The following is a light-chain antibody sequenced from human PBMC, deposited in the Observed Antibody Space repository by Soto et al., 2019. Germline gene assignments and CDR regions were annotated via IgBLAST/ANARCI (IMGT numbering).Light chain of an antibody. CDR2: DVT. CDR1: SSDIGGYNY. Sequence: QSVLTQTASVSGSPGQSITISCTGTSSDIGGYNYVSWYQRNPGKAPKLMIYDVTNRPSGVSNRFSGSKSGNTASLTISGLQADDEADYYCSSYTRSSTLVVFGGGTKLTVL. J-gene: IGLJ2*01. CDR3: SSYTRSSTLVV. V-gene: IGLV2-14*01.